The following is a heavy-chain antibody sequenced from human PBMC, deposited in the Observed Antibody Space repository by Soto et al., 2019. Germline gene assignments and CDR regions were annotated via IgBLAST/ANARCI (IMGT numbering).Heavy chain of an antibody. CDR1: GFTFSSYA. CDR2: ISYDGSNE. D-gene: IGHD3-3*01. Sequence: QVQLVESGGGVVQPGRSLRLSCAASGFTFSSYAMHWVRQAPGKGLEWVAVISYDGSNEYYADSVKGRFTISRDNSKNTMYLQMNSLRSEDTAVYYCARAPRITIFGVVITQYYFDYWCQGTLVTVSS. J-gene: IGHJ4*02. V-gene: IGHV3-30-3*01. CDR3: ARAPRITIFGVVITQYYFDY.